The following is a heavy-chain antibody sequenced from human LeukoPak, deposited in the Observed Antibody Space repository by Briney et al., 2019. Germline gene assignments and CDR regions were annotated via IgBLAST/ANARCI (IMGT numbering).Heavy chain of an antibody. V-gene: IGHV4-61*02. Sequence: TLSLTCTVSGYSISSGYYWGWIRQPAGKGLEWIGRIYTSGSTNYNPSLKSRVTISVDTSKNQFSLKLSSVTAADTAVYYRARDRSDYYDSRDLDDYFDYWGQGTLVTVSS. CDR3: ARDRSDYYDSRDLDDYFDY. D-gene: IGHD3-22*01. CDR2: IYTSGST. J-gene: IGHJ4*02. CDR1: GYSISSGYY.